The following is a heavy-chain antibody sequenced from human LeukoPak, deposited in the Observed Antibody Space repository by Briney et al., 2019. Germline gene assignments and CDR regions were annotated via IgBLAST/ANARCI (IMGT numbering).Heavy chain of an antibody. CDR3: ARVRIGWFDP. V-gene: IGHV3-7*01. D-gene: IGHD2-21*01. CDR1: GFTFSGYW. CDR2: IKEDGSEK. J-gene: IGHJ5*02. Sequence: SGGSLRLSCAASGFTFSGYWMSWVRQSPGKGPEWVANIKEDGSEKEYVDSVKGRFTISRDNTKKSLYLQMNSLRAEDTAVYYCARVRIGWFDPWGQGTLVTVSS.